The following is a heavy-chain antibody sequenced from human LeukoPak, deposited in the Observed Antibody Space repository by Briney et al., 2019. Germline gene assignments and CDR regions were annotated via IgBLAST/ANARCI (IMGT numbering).Heavy chain of an antibody. Sequence: GGSLRLSCAASGFTFSSYEVNWVREAPGKGLEGGSYISSSASTIYYADSVKGRFTISRDNAKNSLYLQMNSLRAEDTAVYYCSRELVVAAATDYWGQGNLVTASS. CDR2: ISSSASTI. D-gene: IGHD2-15*01. J-gene: IGHJ4*02. V-gene: IGHV3-48*03. CDR3: SRELVVAAATDY. CDR1: GFTFSSYE.